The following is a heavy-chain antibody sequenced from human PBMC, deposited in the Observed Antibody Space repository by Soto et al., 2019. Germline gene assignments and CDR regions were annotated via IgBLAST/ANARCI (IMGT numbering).Heavy chain of an antibody. CDR1: GGSITSSY. V-gene: IGHV4-59*01. CDR3: ARGEDAFFYDGLDV. J-gene: IGHJ6*02. CDR2: IYDTGISGYTPST. Sequence: SETLSLTCTVSGGSITSSYWSWIRRPPGKGLEWIAYIYDTGISGYTPSTSYNPSLKSRVTMSVDTSKSQFSLKLTSVTAADTAVYYCARGEDAFFYDGLDVWGQGITVTVSS.